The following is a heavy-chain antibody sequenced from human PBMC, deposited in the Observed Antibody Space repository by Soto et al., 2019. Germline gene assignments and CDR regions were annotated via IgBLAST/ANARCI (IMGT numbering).Heavy chain of an antibody. J-gene: IGHJ5*02. CDR3: ARHSYYSNPLRFDP. D-gene: IGHD4-4*01. CDR2: IHYSGST. Sequence: QVQLQESGPGLVQPSETLSLTCTVSGGSITGYYWSWIRQPPGKGPEWIGNIHYSGSTNYNPSRNSRVTISVDTSKNQFSLRLSSVTAAETAVYYCARHSYYSNPLRFDPWGQGTLVTVSS. V-gene: IGHV4-59*08. CDR1: GGSITGYY.